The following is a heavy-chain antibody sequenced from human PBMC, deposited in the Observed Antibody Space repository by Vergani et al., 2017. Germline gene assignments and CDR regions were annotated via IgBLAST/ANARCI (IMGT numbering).Heavy chain of an antibody. CDR1: GFTFSSYA. V-gene: IGHV3-30-3*01. CDR2: ISYDGSNK. J-gene: IGHJ6*03. D-gene: IGHD6-19*01. CDR3: ARAARREQWLLPLYYYYMDV. Sequence: QVQLVESGGGVVQPGRSLRLSCAASGFTFSSYAMHWVRQAPGKGLEWVAVISYDGSNKYYADSVKGRFTISRDNSKNTLYLQMNSLRAEDTAVYYCARAARREQWLLPLYYYYMDVWGKGTTVTVSS.